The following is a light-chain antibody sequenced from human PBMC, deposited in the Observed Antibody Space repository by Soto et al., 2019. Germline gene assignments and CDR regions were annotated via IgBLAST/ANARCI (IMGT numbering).Light chain of an antibody. V-gene: IGKV1-6*01. Sequence: AIQMTQSPSSLSASVGARVTITCRASQGISTDFGWYQQKPGKAPKLLVYAASSLQSGVPSRFSGSGSGTDFTLTISSLQPEDCATDYCLQDYNYPWTFGQGTKVEIK. CDR3: LQDYNYPWT. J-gene: IGKJ1*01. CDR1: QGISTD. CDR2: AAS.